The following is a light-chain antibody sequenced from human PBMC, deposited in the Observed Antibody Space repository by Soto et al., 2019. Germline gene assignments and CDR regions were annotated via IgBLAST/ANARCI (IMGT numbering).Light chain of an antibody. Sequence: DIQITQFPSTLSASLGDRGTLHCRASQSISTWLAWYQQKPGKAPNLLIYKASSLKSGVPSRFSGSGSGTEFTLTISSLQPDDFATYYCQHYNSYSEAFGQGTKVDIK. J-gene: IGKJ1*01. CDR2: KAS. V-gene: IGKV1-5*03. CDR3: QHYNSYSEA. CDR1: QSISTW.